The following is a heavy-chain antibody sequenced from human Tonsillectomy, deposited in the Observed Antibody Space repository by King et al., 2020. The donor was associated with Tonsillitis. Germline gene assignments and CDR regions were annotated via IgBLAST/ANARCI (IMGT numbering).Heavy chain of an antibody. Sequence: VQLVESRGGVVQHGRSLRISCEASGFTFSSYAIHWVRQAAGKGLEWVAPISYDGSNKYLTDSWKGRFTIPRDNSKNTPYLQMNSLIAEDTAVYYCAKDPPGDFWTHFDYWGQGTLVTVSS. V-gene: IGHV3-30-3*01. D-gene: IGHD3-3*01. CDR2: ISYDGSNK. CDR1: GFTFSSYA. J-gene: IGHJ4*02. CDR3: AKDPPGDFWTHFDY.